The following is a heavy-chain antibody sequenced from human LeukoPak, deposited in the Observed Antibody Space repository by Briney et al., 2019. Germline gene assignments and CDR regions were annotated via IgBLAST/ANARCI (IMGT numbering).Heavy chain of an antibody. V-gene: IGHV1-69*01. CDR1: GCTFSSYA. Sequence: ASVNVSCKSSGCTFSSYAISWVRQPPGQGLEWMGGIIPIFGTANYAQKFQGRVTITADEYTSTAYMELSSLRSEDTAVYYCARGITYHYYYGMDVWGQGTTVTVSS. CDR2: IIPIFGTA. CDR3: ARGITYHYYYGMDV. D-gene: IGHD1-14*01. J-gene: IGHJ6*02.